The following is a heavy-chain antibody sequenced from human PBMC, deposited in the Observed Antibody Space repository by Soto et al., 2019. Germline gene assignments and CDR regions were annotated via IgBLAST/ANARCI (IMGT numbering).Heavy chain of an antibody. Sequence: SETLSLTCTVSGGSVSSGSYYWSWIRQPPGKGLEWIGYIYYSGSTNYNPSLKSRVTISVDTSKNQFSLKLSSVTAADTAVYYCARDSSNPFDWLNNWFDPWGQGTLVTVSS. D-gene: IGHD3-9*01. CDR3: ARDSSNPFDWLNNWFDP. J-gene: IGHJ5*02. CDR1: GGSVSSGSYY. V-gene: IGHV4-61*01. CDR2: IYYSGST.